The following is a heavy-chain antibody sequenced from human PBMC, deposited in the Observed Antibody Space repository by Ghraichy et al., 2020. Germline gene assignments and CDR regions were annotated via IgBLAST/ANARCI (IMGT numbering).Heavy chain of an antibody. CDR2: IKQDGSEK. CDR1: GFTFSSHW. Sequence: GESLNISCAASGFTFSSHWMTWVRLAPGKGLEWLANIKQDGSEKYYVDSVKGRFTISRDNAKNSLYLQIDSLRAEDTAVYYCAKFYCSRNSCYIDHWGQGTLVTVSS. J-gene: IGHJ4*02. CDR3: AKFYCSRNSCYIDH. V-gene: IGHV3-7*01. D-gene: IGHD2-2*02.